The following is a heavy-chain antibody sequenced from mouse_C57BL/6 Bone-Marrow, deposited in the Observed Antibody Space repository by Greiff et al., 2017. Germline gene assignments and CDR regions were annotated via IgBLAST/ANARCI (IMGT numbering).Heavy chain of an antibody. V-gene: IGHV1-81*01. CDR2: IYPRSGNT. CDR3: ARSPLLLYYVDY. J-gene: IGHJ2*01. CDR1: GYTFTSYG. D-gene: IGHD2-12*01. Sequence: QVHVKQSGAELARPGASVKLSCKASGYTFTSYGISWVKQRTGQGLEWIGEIYPRSGNTNYNDKFKGKATLNADKSSSTAYMELRSLTSKDYAVFFCARSPLLLYYVDYWGQGTTLTVSS.